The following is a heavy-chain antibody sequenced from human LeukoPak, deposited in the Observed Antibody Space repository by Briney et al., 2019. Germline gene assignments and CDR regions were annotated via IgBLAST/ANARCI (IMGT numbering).Heavy chain of an antibody. CDR2: IESDGST. CDR3: AGGSGWYSFDY. D-gene: IGHD6-19*01. Sequence: GGSLRLSCAASGFTVSSNYMSWVRQAPGKGLEWVSFIESDGSTNYPDSVKGRFTISRDNSKNTLYLQMNSLRADDTAVYYCAGGSGWYSFDYWGQGTLVTVSS. CDR1: GFTVSSNY. V-gene: IGHV3-66*01. J-gene: IGHJ4*02.